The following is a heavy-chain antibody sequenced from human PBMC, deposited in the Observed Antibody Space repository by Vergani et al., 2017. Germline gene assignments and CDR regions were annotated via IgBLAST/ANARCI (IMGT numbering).Heavy chain of an antibody. CDR1: GYTFISYG. Sequence: QVQLVQSGAEVKKPGSSVKVSCKASGYTFISYGITWVRQAPGQGLEWMGWISAYNGHTNYAQKLQGRVTMTTDTATSTAYMELRSLRSDDTAVYYCAKNPPHEMVALPEKYYYYDAMDVWGQGTTVSGSS. CDR2: ISAYNGHT. V-gene: IGHV1-18*04. J-gene: IGHJ6*02. D-gene: IGHD2-2*01. CDR3: AKNPPHEMVALPEKYYYYDAMDV.